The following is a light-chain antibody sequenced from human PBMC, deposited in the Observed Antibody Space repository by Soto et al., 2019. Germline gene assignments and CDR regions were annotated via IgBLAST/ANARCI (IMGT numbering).Light chain of an antibody. Sequence: DIKMTQSPSCLSASVADRVTITCRASERINNYLNWYQPKPGKAPKLLIYAASTLQSGVPSRFSGSGSGTDFTLTISCLQSEDFATYYCQQYYSYPQTFGQGTKV. CDR3: QQYYSYPQT. CDR2: AAS. J-gene: IGKJ1*01. V-gene: IGKV1-39*01. CDR1: ERINNY.